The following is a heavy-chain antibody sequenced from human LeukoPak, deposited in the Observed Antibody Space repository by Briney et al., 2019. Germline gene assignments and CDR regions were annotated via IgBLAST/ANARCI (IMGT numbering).Heavy chain of an antibody. CDR1: GYTFTSYG. V-gene: IGHV1-18*01. Sequence: EASVKVSCKASGYTFTSYGISWVRQAPGQGLKWMGWISAYNGNTNYAQKLQGRVTMTTDTSTSTAYMELRSLRSDDTAVYYCARDIKWIQPGYYFDYWGQGTLVTVSS. CDR3: ARDIKWIQPGYYFDY. D-gene: IGHD5-18*01. J-gene: IGHJ4*02. CDR2: ISAYNGNT.